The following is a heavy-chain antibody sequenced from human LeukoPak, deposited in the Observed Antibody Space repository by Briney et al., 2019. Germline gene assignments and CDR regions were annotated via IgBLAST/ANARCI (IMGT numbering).Heavy chain of an antibody. CDR1: GGSFSGYY. CDR2: INHSGST. J-gene: IGHJ4*02. CDR3: ARGDNEGYCSGGNCYSRPDY. Sequence: KPSETLSLTCAVYGGSFSGYYWSWIRQPPGKGLEWIGKINHSGSTNYNPSLKSRVTISVDTSKNQFSLKLSSVTAADTAVYYCARGDNEGYCSGGNCYSRPDYWGQGTLVTVSS. V-gene: IGHV4-34*01. D-gene: IGHD2-15*01.